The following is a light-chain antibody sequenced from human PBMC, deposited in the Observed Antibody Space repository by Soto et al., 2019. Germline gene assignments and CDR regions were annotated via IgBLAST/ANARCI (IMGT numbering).Light chain of an antibody. CDR1: QSVSGY. V-gene: IGKV3-15*01. CDR2: RIF. J-gene: IGKJ1*01. Sequence: TQSPSFLSASVGDRVTLSCRASQSVSGYLDWFHQKPGQAPRLVLLRIFTRAIGVPARFSGSGSETEFTLTISGPQSEDSGVYYCLQHYSWPWTFGQGTKVDIK. CDR3: LQHYSWPWT.